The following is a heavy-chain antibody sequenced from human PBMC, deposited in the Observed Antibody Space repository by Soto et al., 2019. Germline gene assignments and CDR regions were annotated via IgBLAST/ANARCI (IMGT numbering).Heavy chain of an antibody. CDR1: GFAFSSYG. D-gene: IGHD3-10*01. V-gene: IGHV3-30*18. CDR2: ISYDGSEK. CDR3: AKDPYGSGSYYTFDY. Sequence: GGSLRLSCAASGFAFSSYGMHWVRQAPGKGLEWVTVISYDGSEKYYADSVKGRFTISRDNSKNTLYLQMNSLRAEDTAVYYCAKDPYGSGSYYTFDYWGQGTLVTVSS. J-gene: IGHJ4*02.